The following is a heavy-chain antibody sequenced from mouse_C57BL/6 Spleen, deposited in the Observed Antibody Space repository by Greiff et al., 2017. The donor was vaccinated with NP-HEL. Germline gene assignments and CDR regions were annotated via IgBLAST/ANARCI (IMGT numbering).Heavy chain of an antibody. V-gene: IGHV1-69*01. CDR2: IDPSDSYT. CDR3: ANSNYGWFAY. J-gene: IGHJ3*01. Sequence: VQLQQPGAELVMPGASVKLSCKASGYTFTSYWMHWVKQRPGQGLEWIGEIDPSDSYTNYNQKFKGKSTLTVDKSSSTAYMQLSSLTSEDSAVYYCANSNYGWFAYWGQGTLVTVSA. D-gene: IGHD2-5*01. CDR1: GYTFTSYW.